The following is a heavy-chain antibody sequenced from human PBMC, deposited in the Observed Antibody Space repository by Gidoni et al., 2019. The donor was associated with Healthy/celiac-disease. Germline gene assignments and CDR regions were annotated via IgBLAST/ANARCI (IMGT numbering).Heavy chain of an antibody. D-gene: IGHD2-2*01. V-gene: IGHV3-21*01. CDR3: ARDDIIPAASPPDY. CDR2: ISSRSSYI. CDR1: GFTFSSYS. Sequence: EVQLVESGVGLVKPGGSLRLSCAASGFTFSSYSMNWVRQAPGKGLEWVSSISSRSSYIYYADAGKGRFTSSRDNAKNSLYLQMNSRRAEDTAVYYCARDDIIPAASPPDYWGQGTLVTVAS. J-gene: IGHJ4*02.